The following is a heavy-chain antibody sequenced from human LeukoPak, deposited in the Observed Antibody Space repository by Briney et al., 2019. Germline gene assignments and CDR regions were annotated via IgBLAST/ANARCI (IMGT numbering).Heavy chain of an antibody. J-gene: IGHJ4*02. CDR3: ARDSRYCSGASCSLDF. CDR1: GYTFTGYY. V-gene: IGHV1-2*02. Sequence: GASVKVSCKASGYTFTGYYIHWVRQAPGQGLEWMGWINPNSGGTNYAQKFQGRVTMTRDTSISTAYMELSRLRSDDTAVYYCARDSRYCSGASCSLDFWGQGTLVTVSS. D-gene: IGHD2-15*01. CDR2: INPNSGGT.